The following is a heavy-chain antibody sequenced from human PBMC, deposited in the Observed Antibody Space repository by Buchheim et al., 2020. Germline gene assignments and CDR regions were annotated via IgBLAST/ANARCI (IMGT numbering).Heavy chain of an antibody. D-gene: IGHD3-22*01. CDR3: ARHHYEYYDSSGYYYDY. V-gene: IGHV5-10-1*03. J-gene: IGHJ4*02. CDR2: IDPSESYT. Sequence: EVQLVQSGAEMKKPGESLRISCKGSGYSFTSYWISWVRQIPGKGLEWMGRIDPSESYTNYSPSFQGHVTISADKSISTAYLQWSSLKASDTAMYYCARHHYEYYDSSGYYYDYWGQGTL. CDR1: GYSFTSYW.